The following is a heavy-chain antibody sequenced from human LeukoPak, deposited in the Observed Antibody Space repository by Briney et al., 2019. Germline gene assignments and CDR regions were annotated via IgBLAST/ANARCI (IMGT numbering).Heavy chain of an antibody. CDR2: ISAYNGNT. CDR1: GYTFTSYG. V-gene: IGHV1-18*01. Sequence: ASVKVSCKASGYTFTSYGISWVRQAPGQGLEWMGWISAYNGNTNYAQKLQGRVTMTTDTSTSTAYMELRSLRSDDTAVCYCARGQDYGDYDNAFDIWGQGTMVTVSS. CDR3: ARGQDYGDYDNAFDI. D-gene: IGHD4-17*01. J-gene: IGHJ3*02.